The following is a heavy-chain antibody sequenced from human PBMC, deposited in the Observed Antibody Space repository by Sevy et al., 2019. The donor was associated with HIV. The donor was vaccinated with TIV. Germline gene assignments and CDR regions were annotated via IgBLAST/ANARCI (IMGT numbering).Heavy chain of an antibody. CDR1: GFTFSSYW. Sequence: GGSLRLSCAASGFTFSSYWMSWVRQAPGKGLEWVANIKQDGSEKYYVDSVKGRFTISRDNAKNSLYLQMNSLRAEDTAVYYCARDGGRRGAAADEWGQGTLVTVSS. J-gene: IGHJ4*02. CDR2: IKQDGSEK. CDR3: ARDGGRRGAAADE. V-gene: IGHV3-7*01. D-gene: IGHD6-13*01.